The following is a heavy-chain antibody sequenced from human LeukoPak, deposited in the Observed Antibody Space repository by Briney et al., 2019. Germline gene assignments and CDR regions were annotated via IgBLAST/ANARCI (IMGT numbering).Heavy chain of an antibody. V-gene: IGHV3-7*03. CDR1: GFTFSSHA. D-gene: IGHD6-19*01. CDR2: IKEDGSEK. Sequence: GGSLRPSCAASGFTFSSHAMSWVRQAPGKGLEWVANIKEDGSEKYYVDAVKGRFTISRDNAKKSLFLQMNSLRAEDTAVYYCARDQYYSSSDWGQGTLVTVSS. CDR3: ARDQYYSSSD. J-gene: IGHJ4*02.